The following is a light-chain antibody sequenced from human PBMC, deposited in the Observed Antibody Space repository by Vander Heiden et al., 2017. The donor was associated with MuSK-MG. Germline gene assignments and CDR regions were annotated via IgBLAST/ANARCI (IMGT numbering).Light chain of an antibody. CDR3: QAWDSTTAV. V-gene: IGLV3-1*01. CDR1: KLGDKY. CDR2: QDT. J-gene: IGLJ2*01. Sequence: ELTQPPPLSVSPGQTASITCSGNKLGDKYTYWYQQKPGQSPVLVIYQDTKRPSGIPERFSGSNSGNTATLTISGTQAMDEADYYCQAWDSTTAVFGGGTKLTVL.